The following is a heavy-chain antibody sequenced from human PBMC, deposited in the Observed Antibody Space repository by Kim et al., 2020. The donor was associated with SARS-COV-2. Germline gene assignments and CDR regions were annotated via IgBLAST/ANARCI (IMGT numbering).Heavy chain of an antibody. CDR1: GGSFSGYY. Sequence: SETLSLTCAVYGGSFSGYYWSWIRQPPGKGLEWIGEINHSGSTNYNPSLKSRVTISVDTSKNQFSLKLSSVTAADTAVYYCARGYSGGSHYFDYWGQGTLVTVSS. D-gene: IGHD2-15*01. CDR2: INHSGST. J-gene: IGHJ4*02. CDR3: ARGYSGGSHYFDY. V-gene: IGHV4-34*01.